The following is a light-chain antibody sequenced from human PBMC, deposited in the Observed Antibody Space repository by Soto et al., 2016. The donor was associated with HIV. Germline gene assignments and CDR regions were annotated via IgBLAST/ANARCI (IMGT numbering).Light chain of an antibody. J-gene: IGLJ3*02. CDR1: ALPKQY. Sequence: SYELTQPPSVSVSPGQTARITCSGDALPKQYAYWYQQKPGQAPVLVIYKDTERPSGIPERFSGSSSGTTVTLTISGVQAEDEAEYYCQSADSSAIYVMFGGGTKLTVL. CDR2: KDT. V-gene: IGLV3-25*03. CDR3: QSADSSAIYVM.